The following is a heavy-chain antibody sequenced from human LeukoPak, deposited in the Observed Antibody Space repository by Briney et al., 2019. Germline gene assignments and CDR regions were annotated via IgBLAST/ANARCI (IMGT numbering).Heavy chain of an antibody. CDR1: GFTFSSYS. CDR2: ISSSSSYI. V-gene: IGHV3-21*01. D-gene: IGHD6-13*01. CDR3: ARERIAAADYYSDY. Sequence: PGGSLRLSCAASGFTFSSYSMNWVRQAPGKGLEWVSSISSSSSYIYYADSVKGRFTISRDNAKNSLYLQMNSLRAEDTAVYYCARERIAAADYYSDYWGQGTLVTVSS. J-gene: IGHJ4*02.